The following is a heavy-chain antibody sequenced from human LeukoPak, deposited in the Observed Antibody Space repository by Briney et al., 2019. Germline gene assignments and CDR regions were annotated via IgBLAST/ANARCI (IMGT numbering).Heavy chain of an antibody. CDR3: ARDGRGDYCSGGSCLMFDP. Sequence: GGSLRLSCAASGFTFSSYSLNWVRQALGKGLEWVSSISGSSSYIYYADSVKGRFTISRNNAKKSLFLQMNSLRAEDTAVYYCARDGRGDYCSGGSCLMFDPWGQGTLVTVSS. V-gene: IGHV3-21*01. D-gene: IGHD2-15*01. J-gene: IGHJ5*02. CDR1: GFTFSSYS. CDR2: ISGSSSYI.